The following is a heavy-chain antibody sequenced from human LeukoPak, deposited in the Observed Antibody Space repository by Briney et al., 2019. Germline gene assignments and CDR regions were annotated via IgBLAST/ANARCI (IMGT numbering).Heavy chain of an antibody. CDR3: ARGGYYDFWSGYYVPFDY. V-gene: IGHV4-34*01. Sequence: SETLSLTFAVYGGSFSAYYWSWIRQPPGKGLEWIGEISHSGNTNYNPSLKSRVTISIDTSKNQFSLKLSSVTAADTAVYYCARGGYYDFWSGYYVPFDYWGQGTLVTVSS. J-gene: IGHJ4*02. CDR2: ISHSGNT. CDR1: GGSFSAYY. D-gene: IGHD3-3*01.